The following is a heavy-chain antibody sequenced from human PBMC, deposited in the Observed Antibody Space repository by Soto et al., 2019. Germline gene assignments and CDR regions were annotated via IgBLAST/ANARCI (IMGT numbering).Heavy chain of an antibody. Sequence: QVQLVESGGGVVQPGRSLRLSCAASGFTFSTYCMHWVRQAPGKGLEWVAVIWYDGRNKYYADSVKGRFTISRDNSKNTLYLQMHSLRAEDTAVYYCASLYCSGGDCPSRYWGQGTLVTVSS. V-gene: IGHV3-33*01. CDR1: GFTFSTYC. J-gene: IGHJ4*02. D-gene: IGHD2-15*01. CDR3: ASLYCSGGDCPSRY. CDR2: IWYDGRNK.